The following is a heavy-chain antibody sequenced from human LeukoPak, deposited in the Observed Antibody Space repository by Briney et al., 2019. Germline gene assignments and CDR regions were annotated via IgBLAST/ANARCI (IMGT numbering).Heavy chain of an antibody. CDR2: ISAYNGNT. CDR1: GYTFTSYG. Sequence: ASVKVSCKASGYTFTSYGIGWVRQAPGQGLEWMGWISAYNGNTNYAQKLQGRVTMTTDTSTSTAYMELRSLRSDDTAVYYCARDPIAAAGTSSYYYYGMDVWGQGTTVTVSS. CDR3: ARDPIAAAGTSSYYYYGMDV. V-gene: IGHV1-18*01. J-gene: IGHJ6*02. D-gene: IGHD6-13*01.